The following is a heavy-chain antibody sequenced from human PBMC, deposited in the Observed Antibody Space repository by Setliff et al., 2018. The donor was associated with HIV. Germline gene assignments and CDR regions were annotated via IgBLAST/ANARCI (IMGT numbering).Heavy chain of an antibody. CDR2: IYSSGST. V-gene: IGHV4-61*02. CDR1: GGSISGGSYY. J-gene: IGHJ4*02. CDR3: ARGGITMIAAGYFDY. D-gene: IGHD3-22*01. Sequence: SETLSLTCSVSGGSISGGSYYWSWIRQPAGKGLEWIGRIYSSGSTNYKPSLKSRVTISVDTSKNQFSLKLSSVTAADTAVYYCARGGITMIAAGYFDYWGQGTLVTVSS.